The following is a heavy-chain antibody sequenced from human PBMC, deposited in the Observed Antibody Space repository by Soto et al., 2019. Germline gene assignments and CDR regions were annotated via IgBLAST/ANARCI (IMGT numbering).Heavy chain of an antibody. CDR1: GYTLTELS. CDR2: FDPEGGET. Sequence: ASVKVSCKVSGYTLTELSMHWVRQAPGKGLEWMGGFDPEGGETIYAQKFQGRVTMTEDTSTDTAYMELSSLRSEDTAVYYCATDIVVVTDAPYYYYYGMDVWGQGTTVTVSS. J-gene: IGHJ6*02. CDR3: ATDIVVVTDAPYYYYYGMDV. D-gene: IGHD2-21*02. V-gene: IGHV1-24*01.